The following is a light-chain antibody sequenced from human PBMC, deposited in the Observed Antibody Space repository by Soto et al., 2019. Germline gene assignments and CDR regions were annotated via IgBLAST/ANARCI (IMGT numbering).Light chain of an antibody. Sequence: QSVLTQPPSVSGAPGQRVTISCSGSSSNIGAGHDVHGYQQLPGAAPKLLIFGNSNRPSGVPDRFSGSKSDTSASLAITGLQAEDEAEYYCQSYDNGLPRSRVFGGGTQLTVL. V-gene: IGLV1-40*01. CDR1: SSNIGAGHD. J-gene: IGLJ3*02. CDR2: GNS. CDR3: QSYDNGLPRSRV.